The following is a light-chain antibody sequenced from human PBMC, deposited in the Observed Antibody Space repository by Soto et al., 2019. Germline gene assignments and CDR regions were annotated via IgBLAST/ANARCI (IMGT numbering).Light chain of an antibody. CDR2: EAS. J-gene: IGKJ1*01. Sequence: EIVLTQSPATLSLFPGDRATLSCRASQDVSTNSAWCQQTPGQAPRLVIYEASNRAAGIPDRFSGSGSGTDFTLTISNVDPEDFAVYYCQQRQNWPRTFGQGTKVEIK. CDR1: QDVSTN. V-gene: IGKV3-11*01. CDR3: QQRQNWPRT.